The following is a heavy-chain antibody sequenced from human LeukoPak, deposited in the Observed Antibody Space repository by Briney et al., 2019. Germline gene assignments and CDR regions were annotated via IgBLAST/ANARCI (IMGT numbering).Heavy chain of an antibody. V-gene: IGHV6-1*01. D-gene: IGHD3-16*01. CDR1: GDSVSSNSAA. J-gene: IGHJ6*03. CDR2: TYYRSKWYN. Sequence: SQTLSLTCAISGDSVSSNSAAWNWIRQSPSRGLEWLGRTYYRSKWYNDYAVSVKSRITINPDTSKNQFSLQLNSVTPEDTAVYYCAGGSAPSGYYYYYRDVWGKGTTVTVSS. CDR3: AGGSAPSGYYYYYRDV.